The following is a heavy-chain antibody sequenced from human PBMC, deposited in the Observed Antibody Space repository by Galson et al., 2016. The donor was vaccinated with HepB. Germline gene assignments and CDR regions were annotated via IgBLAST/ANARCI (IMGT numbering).Heavy chain of an antibody. CDR2: IYYSGGT. CDR3: AVMGGDGYTAVNWFDP. V-gene: IGHV4-31*03. CDR1: GVSISSGGSY. Sequence: PLSLTCSVSGVSISSGGSYWSWIRQHPGKGLEWMGYIYYSGGTYYNPSLESRITISVDTSKNQLSLKLSSVTAADTAVYYCAVMGGDGYTAVNWFDPWGQGTLVTVSS. D-gene: IGHD5-24*01. J-gene: IGHJ5*02.